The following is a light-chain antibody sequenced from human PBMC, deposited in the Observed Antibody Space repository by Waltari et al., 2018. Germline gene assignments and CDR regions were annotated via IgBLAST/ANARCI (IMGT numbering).Light chain of an antibody. Sequence: QSVLTQPPSASGTPGQTVSISCSGGSSNIAVNTVNWYQQLPGMAPKLLINGNNQRPSGLPDRFSGSKSGTSASLAISGLQSEDEADYYCAAWDDSLYGRVFGGGTKLTVL. CDR2: GNN. V-gene: IGLV1-44*01. J-gene: IGLJ2*01. CDR3: AAWDDSLYGRV. CDR1: SSNIAVNT.